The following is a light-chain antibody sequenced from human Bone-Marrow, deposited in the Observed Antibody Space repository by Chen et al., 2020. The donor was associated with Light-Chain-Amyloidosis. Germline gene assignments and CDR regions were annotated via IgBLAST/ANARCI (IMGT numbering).Light chain of an antibody. CDR2: GSS. V-gene: IGKV3-20*01. CDR1: QTLSSNY. J-gene: IGKJ4*01. CDR3: QQYGTSPLT. Sequence: EIVLTQSPGTLSLSPGEGVNLSCRASQTLSSNYLTWYQQKFGQAPRLLIYGSSSRATGIPDRFTGSGSGTDFTLTIHRLEPEDFAMYYCQQYGTSPLTFGGWTKVEIK.